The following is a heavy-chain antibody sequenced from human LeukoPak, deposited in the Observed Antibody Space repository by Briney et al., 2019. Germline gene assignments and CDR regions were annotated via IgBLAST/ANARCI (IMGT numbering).Heavy chain of an antibody. CDR1: GGTFSSYA. CDR2: IIPIFGTA. J-gene: IGHJ5*02. CDR3: ARDPEYYDSSNPGWFDP. D-gene: IGHD3-22*01. V-gene: IGHV1-69*13. Sequence: RASVKVSCKASGGTFSSYAISWVRQAPGQGLEWMGGIIPIFGTANYAQKFQGRVTITADESTSTAYMELSSLRSEDTAVYYCARDPEYYDSSNPGWFDPWGQGTLVTVSS.